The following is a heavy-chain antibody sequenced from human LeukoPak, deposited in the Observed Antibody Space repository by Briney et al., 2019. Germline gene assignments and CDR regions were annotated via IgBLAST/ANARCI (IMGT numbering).Heavy chain of an antibody. D-gene: IGHD3-10*01. CDR1: WYTFTSFA. Sequence: APVKVSCKAFWYTFTSFAMNWVGQGPGQGVEWMGWVKTNTGNPTYAQGFTGRFVFSLDTSVSTAYLQISSLKAEDTAVYYCARVGIWFGELLSGAFDIWGQGTMVTVSS. J-gene: IGHJ3*02. CDR2: VKTNTGNP. V-gene: IGHV7-4-1*02. CDR3: ARVGIWFGELLSGAFDI.